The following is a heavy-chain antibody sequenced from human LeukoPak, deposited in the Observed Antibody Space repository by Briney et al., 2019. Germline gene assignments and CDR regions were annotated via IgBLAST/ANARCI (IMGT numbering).Heavy chain of an antibody. D-gene: IGHD3-10*01. CDR3: ARAMGAWTYFDY. J-gene: IGHJ4*02. CDR1: GFTFSGYW. CDR2: IKHDGSDK. V-gene: IGHV3-7*03. Sequence: GGSLRLSCAASGFTFSGYWMTWVRQAPGKGLEGVANIKHDGSDKYYVDSVKGRFTISRDNAENSLYLQMNSLRAEDTAVYYCARAMGAWTYFDYWGQGTLVTVSS.